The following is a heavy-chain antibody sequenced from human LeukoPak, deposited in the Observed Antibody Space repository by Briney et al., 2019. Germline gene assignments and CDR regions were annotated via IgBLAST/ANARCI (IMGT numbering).Heavy chain of an antibody. D-gene: IGHD1-14*01. CDR3: ATHHGSRHDY. J-gene: IGHJ4*02. CDR2: ISSSGSTI. Sequence: GGSLRLSCAASGFTFSSYEMNWVRQAPGKGLEWVSYISSSGSTIYYADSVKGRFTISRDNAKNSLYLQMNSLRAEDTAVYYCATHHGSRHDYWGQGTLVTVSS. V-gene: IGHV3-48*03. CDR1: GFTFSSYE.